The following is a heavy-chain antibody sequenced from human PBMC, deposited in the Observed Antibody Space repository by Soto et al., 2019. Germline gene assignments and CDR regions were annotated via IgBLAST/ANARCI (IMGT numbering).Heavy chain of an antibody. CDR3: ASPDCSSTSCYPFFFDI. Sequence: QVQLVQSGAEVKKPGSSVKVSCKASGGTFSSYAISWVRQAPGQGLEWMGGIIPIFGTANYAQKFQGRVTITVDKSTSTAYMELSSLRSEDTAVYYCASPDCSSTSCYPFFFDIWGQGTMVTVSS. CDR1: GGTFSSYA. D-gene: IGHD2-2*01. J-gene: IGHJ3*02. CDR2: IIPIFGTA. V-gene: IGHV1-69*06.